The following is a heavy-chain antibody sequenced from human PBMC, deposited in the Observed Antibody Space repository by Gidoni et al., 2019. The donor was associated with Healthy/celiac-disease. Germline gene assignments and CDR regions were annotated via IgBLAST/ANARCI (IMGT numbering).Heavy chain of an antibody. Sequence: QVQLQESGPGLVKPSPTLSLTCTVSGGSISIGTYYWSWIRQPAGKGLEWIGRIYTSGSTNYNPSLKSRVTISVDTSKNQFSLKLSSVTAADTAVYYCARNRYDSSGYPVWYFDLRGRGTLVTVSS. CDR1: GGSISIGTYY. D-gene: IGHD3-22*01. J-gene: IGHJ2*01. CDR2: IYTSGST. V-gene: IGHV4-61*02. CDR3: ARNRYDSSGYPVWYFDL.